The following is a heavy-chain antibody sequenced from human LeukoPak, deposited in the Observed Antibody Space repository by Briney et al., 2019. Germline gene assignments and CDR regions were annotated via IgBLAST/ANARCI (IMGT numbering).Heavy chain of an antibody. CDR2: INTDGSST. D-gene: IGHD3-3*01. V-gene: IGHV3-74*01. J-gene: IGHJ3*02. CDR3: ARDLRDGGAFDI. CDR1: GFTFSSHW. Sequence: PGGSLRLSCAASGFTFSSHWMHWVRQTPRKGLVWVSRINTDGSSTTYADSVKGRFTISRDNAKNTLYLQMNSLRAEDMAMYYCARDLRDGGAFDIWGQGTVVTVSS.